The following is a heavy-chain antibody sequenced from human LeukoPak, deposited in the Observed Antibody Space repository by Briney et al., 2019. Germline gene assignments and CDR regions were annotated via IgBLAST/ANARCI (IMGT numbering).Heavy chain of an antibody. V-gene: IGHV4-4*09. CDR2: IHSSGAT. J-gene: IGHJ5*02. CDR1: DGSINSYY. D-gene: IGHD1-26*01. CDR3: ARLGSYSDH. Sequence: PSETLSLTCSVSDGSINSYYWSWIRQPPGKGLEWIGYIHSSGATHYNPSLQSRVTTSLDTSKIQFPLKLSSVTAADTAVYYCARLGSYSDHWGQGTLVTVSS.